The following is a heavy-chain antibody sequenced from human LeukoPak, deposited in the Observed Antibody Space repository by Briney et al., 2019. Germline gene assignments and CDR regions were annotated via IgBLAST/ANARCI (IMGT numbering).Heavy chain of an antibody. V-gene: IGHV3-66*01. CDR2: IYSGGST. J-gene: IGHJ3*02. CDR3: ARDSDQLEAFDT. D-gene: IGHD1-1*01. CDR1: GFTVSSNY. Sequence: GGSLRLSCAASGFTVSSNYMSWVRQAPGKGLEWVSVIYSGGSTYYADSVKGRFTISRDNSKNTLYLQMNSLRAEDTAVYYCARDSDQLEAFDTWGQGTMVTVSS.